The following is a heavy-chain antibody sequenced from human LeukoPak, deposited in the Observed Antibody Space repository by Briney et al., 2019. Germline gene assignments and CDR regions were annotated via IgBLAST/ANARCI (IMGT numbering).Heavy chain of an antibody. CDR3: ATNLRRRTVSGSYLGHHDY. CDR2: FDPEDGET. D-gene: IGHD3-10*01. CDR1: GYTLTELS. Sequence: AASVKVSCKVSGYTLTELSMHWVRQAPGKGLEWMGGFDPEDGETIYAQKFQGRVTMTEDTSTDTAYMELSSLRSEDTAVYYCATNLRRRTVSGSYLGHHDYWGQGTLVTVSS. V-gene: IGHV1-24*01. J-gene: IGHJ4*02.